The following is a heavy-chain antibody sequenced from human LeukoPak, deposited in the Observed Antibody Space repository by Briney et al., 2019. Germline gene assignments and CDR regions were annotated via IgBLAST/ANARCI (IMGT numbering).Heavy chain of an antibody. V-gene: IGHV3-13*01. D-gene: IGHD3/OR15-3a*01. J-gene: IGHJ4*02. Sequence: PGGSLRLSCAASGFTFSSYDMHWVRQATGKGLEWVSAIGTAGDTYYPGSVKGRFTISRENAKNSLYLQMNSLRAGDTAVYYCARVDISNGHFDYWGQGTLVTVSS. CDR2: IGTAGDT. CDR3: ARVDISNGHFDY. CDR1: GFTFSSYD.